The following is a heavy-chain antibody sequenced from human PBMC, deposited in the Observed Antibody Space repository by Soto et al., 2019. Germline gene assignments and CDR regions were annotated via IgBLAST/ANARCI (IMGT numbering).Heavy chain of an antibody. CDR3: ARLVRLVGEVWFDP. CDR2: IIPIFGTA. CDR1: GGTFSSYA. D-gene: IGHD3-3*01. J-gene: IGHJ5*02. Sequence: SVKVSCKASGGTFSSYAISWVRQAPGQGLEWMGGIIPIFGTANYAQKFQGRVTITADESTGTAYMELSSLRSEDTAVYYCARLVRLVGEVWFDPWGQGTLVTVSS. V-gene: IGHV1-69*13.